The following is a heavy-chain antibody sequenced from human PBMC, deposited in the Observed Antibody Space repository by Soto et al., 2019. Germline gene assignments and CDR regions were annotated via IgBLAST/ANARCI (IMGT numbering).Heavy chain of an antibody. D-gene: IGHD3-10*01. CDR2: IWYDGSNK. Sequence: GGSLRLSCAASGFTFSSDGMHWVLQAPGKGLEWVAVIWYDGSNKYYADSVKGRFTISRDNSKNTLYLQMNSLRAEDTAVYYCARDFQAMTQLGKVWFGELSRWGQGT. J-gene: IGHJ4*02. CDR1: GFTFSSDG. CDR3: ARDFQAMTQLGKVWFGELSR. V-gene: IGHV3-33*01.